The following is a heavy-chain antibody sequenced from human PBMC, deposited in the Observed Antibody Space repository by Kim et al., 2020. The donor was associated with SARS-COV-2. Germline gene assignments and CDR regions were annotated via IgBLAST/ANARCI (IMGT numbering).Heavy chain of an antibody. CDR3: ARDLGYCSGGSCYSGYYYYGMDV. Sequence: GGSLRLSCAASGFTFSDYYMSWIRQAPGKGLEWVSYISSSGSTIYYADSVKGRFTISRDNAKNSLYLQMNSLRAEDTAVYYCARDLGYCSGGSCYSGYYYYGMDVWGQGTTVTVSS. CDR1: GFTFSDYY. CDR2: ISSSGSTI. D-gene: IGHD2-15*01. J-gene: IGHJ6*02. V-gene: IGHV3-11*01.